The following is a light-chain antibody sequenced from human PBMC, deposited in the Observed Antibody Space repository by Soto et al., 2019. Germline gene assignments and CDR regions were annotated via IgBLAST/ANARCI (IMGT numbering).Light chain of an antibody. V-gene: IGLV2-8*01. CDR2: GVT. Sequence: QSALTQPPSASGSPRQSVTISCTGTSSDVGGYNSVSWYQHHPGKAPQLMIYGVTKRPSGVPDRFSGSKSGNTASLTVSGLQADDEADYYCSSYVGSSSFVVFGGGTKLTVL. CDR3: SSYVGSSSFVV. J-gene: IGLJ3*02. CDR1: SSDVGGYNS.